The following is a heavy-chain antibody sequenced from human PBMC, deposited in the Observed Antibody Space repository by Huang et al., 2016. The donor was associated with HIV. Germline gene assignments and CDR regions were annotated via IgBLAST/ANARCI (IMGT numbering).Heavy chain of an antibody. CDR1: GFIFSNFG. CDR3: AKESRWFSDFDQ. CDR2: ISYDGRSD. Sequence: QVQLVESGGGVVQPGTSLRLSCAASGFIFSNFGMHWVRQAPGKGMEGGAVISYDGRSDRYSDSVKGRFTISRDNDKNTLSLEMNRLRHDDTAVYYCAKESRWFSDFDQWGQGTLVTVSS. V-gene: IGHV3-30*18. D-gene: IGHD2-15*01. J-gene: IGHJ5*02.